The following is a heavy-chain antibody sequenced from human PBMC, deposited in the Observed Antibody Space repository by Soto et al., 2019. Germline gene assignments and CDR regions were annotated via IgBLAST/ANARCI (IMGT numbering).Heavy chain of an antibody. V-gene: IGHV1-46*01. D-gene: IGHD6-19*01. Sequence: ASVKLSCKASGYTLTSYYVRWVRQAPGQGLEWMGIINPSGGSTSYAQKFQGRVTMTRDTSTSTVYMELSSLRSEDTAVYYCAASSTGYSSGWYQNFPFDYWGQGTLVTVSS. CDR2: INPSGGST. J-gene: IGHJ4*02. CDR3: AASSTGYSSGWYQNFPFDY. CDR1: GYTLTSYY.